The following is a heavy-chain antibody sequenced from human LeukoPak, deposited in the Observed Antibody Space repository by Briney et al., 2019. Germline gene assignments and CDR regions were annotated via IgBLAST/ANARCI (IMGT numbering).Heavy chain of an antibody. CDR2: INPNSGGT. CDR3: ARLGYSGYEIDY. CDR1: GYTFTGYH. D-gene: IGHD5-12*01. J-gene: IGHJ4*02. V-gene: IGHV1-2*06. Sequence: ASVKVSCRASGYTFTGYHMHWVRQAPGQGPEWMGRINPNSGGTNYAEKFQGRVTMTRDTSISTAYMELSRLRSDDTAVYYCARLGYSGYEIDYWGQGTLVTVSS.